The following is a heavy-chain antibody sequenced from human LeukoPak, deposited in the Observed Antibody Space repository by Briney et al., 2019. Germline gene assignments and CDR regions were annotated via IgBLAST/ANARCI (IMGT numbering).Heavy chain of an antibody. CDR1: GFTLSDYY. CDR3: ARRRDFIDY. CDR2: SSSSGSTI. J-gene: IGHJ4*02. V-gene: IGHV3-11*01. Sequence: PGGSLRLSCAASGFTLSDYYMSWFRLAPGKGLEWVSYSSSSGSTIYYADSVKGRFAISRDNAKNSLYLQMNSLRAEDTADYYCARRRDFIDYWGQGTLVTVSS. D-gene: IGHD3/OR15-3a*01.